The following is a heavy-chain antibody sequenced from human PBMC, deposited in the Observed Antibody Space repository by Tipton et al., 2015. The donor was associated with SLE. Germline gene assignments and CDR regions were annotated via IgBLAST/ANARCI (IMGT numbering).Heavy chain of an antibody. V-gene: IGHV1-2*02. CDR1: GYTFTDYY. CDR2: INPNSGGT. Sequence: QLVQSGAEVKKPGESLKISCKASGYTFTDYYIQWVRQAPGQGLEWMGWINPNSGGTNYAQKFHDRVTMTRDTSISTAYMEVSRLRSDDTAVYYCARGGSNSLVGYYYYDMDVWGQGTTVTVSS. J-gene: IGHJ6*02. CDR3: ARGGSNSLVGYYYYDMDV. D-gene: IGHD6-6*01.